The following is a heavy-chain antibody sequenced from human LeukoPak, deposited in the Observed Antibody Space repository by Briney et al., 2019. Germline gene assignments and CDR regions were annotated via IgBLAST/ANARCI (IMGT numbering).Heavy chain of an antibody. CDR3: ARDQDVNYDFWSGYHWFDP. J-gene: IGHJ5*02. D-gene: IGHD3-3*01. Sequence: ASVKVSCKASGYTFTSYGISWVRQAPGQGLEWMGIINPSGAGTSYAQKFQGRVTMTRDTSTSTVYMELSSLRSEDTAVYYCARDQDVNYDFWSGYHWFDPWGQGTLVTVSS. CDR2: INPSGAGT. CDR1: GYTFTSYG. V-gene: IGHV1-46*01.